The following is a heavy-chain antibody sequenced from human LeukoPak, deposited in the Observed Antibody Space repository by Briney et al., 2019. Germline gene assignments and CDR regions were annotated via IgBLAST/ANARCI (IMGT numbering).Heavy chain of an antibody. V-gene: IGHV3-21*01. CDR3: ATTTGIAVEDY. CDR2: ISSSSSYI. D-gene: IGHD6-19*01. CDR1: GFSFRRYN. J-gene: IGHJ4*02. Sequence: GGSLRLSCAASGFSFRRYNMNWVRQAPGKGLEWVSSISSSSSYIYYADSVKGRFTISRDNAKNSLYLQMNSLRAEDTAVYYCATTTGIAVEDYWGQGTLVTVSS.